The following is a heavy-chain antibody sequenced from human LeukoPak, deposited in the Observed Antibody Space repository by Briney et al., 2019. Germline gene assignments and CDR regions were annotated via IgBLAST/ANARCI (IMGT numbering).Heavy chain of an antibody. D-gene: IGHD3-10*01. CDR2: IYYSGST. Sequence: SETLSLTCTVSGGSISSSSYYWGWIRQPPGKGLEWIGSIYYSGSTYYNPSLKSRVTISVDTSKNQFSLKLSSVTAADTAVYYCARDGTRFGSEDYWGQGTLVTVSP. CDR1: GGSISSSSYY. V-gene: IGHV4-39*07. J-gene: IGHJ4*02. CDR3: ARDGTRFGSEDY.